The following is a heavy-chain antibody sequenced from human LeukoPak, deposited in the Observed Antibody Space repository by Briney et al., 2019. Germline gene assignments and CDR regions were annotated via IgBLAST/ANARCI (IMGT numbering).Heavy chain of an antibody. J-gene: IGHJ3*02. Sequence: GESLKISCKGSGYSFTDYWICWVRQMPGEGLQWMGIIYPDDSDIRYSPSFQGQVTISADKSIITAYLQWSSLKASDTAMYYCARHGRGSRSPNAFDIWGQGKMVTVSS. CDR2: IYPDDSDI. D-gene: IGHD3-10*01. V-gene: IGHV5-51*01. CDR3: ARHGRGSRSPNAFDI. CDR1: GYSFTDYW.